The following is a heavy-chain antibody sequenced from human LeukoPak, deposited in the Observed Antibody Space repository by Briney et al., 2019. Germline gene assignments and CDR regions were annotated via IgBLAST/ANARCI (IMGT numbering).Heavy chain of an antibody. D-gene: IGHD3-22*01. CDR2: IYYSGST. Sequence: SETLSLTCTVSGGSISSYYWSWIRQPPGKGLEWIGYIYYSGSTNYNPSLKSRVTISVDTSKNQFSLKLSSVTAADTAVYYCARVSYDRSVDYFDYWGQGTLVTVSS. CDR1: GGSISSYY. V-gene: IGHV4-59*01. CDR3: ARVSYDRSVDYFDY. J-gene: IGHJ4*02.